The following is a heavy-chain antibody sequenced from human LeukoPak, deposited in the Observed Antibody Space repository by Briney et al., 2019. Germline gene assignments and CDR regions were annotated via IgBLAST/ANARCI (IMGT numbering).Heavy chain of an antibody. CDR3: SRQGCLWFGESREDY. D-gene: IGHD3-10*01. V-gene: IGHV3-7*01. CDR1: GFTFSSHW. Sequence: GGSLRLSCAASGFTFSSHWMSWVRQAPGKGLEWVANIKQDGSEKYYVDSVKGRFTISRDNAKNSLYLQMNSLRAEDTAVYDCSRQGCLWFGESREDYWGQGTLVTVSS. J-gene: IGHJ4*02. CDR2: IKQDGSEK.